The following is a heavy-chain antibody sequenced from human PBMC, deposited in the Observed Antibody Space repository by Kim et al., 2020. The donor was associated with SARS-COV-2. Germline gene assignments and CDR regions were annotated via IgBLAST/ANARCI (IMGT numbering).Heavy chain of an antibody. Sequence: GGSLRLSCAVSGFTFSNYDMHWVRQATGKGLEWVSGIGTAGDTYYAGSVKGRFTISRENAKNSLYLQMNSLRAGDTAVYYCARDLLWFGRGHYYGMDVWGQGTTVTVSS. D-gene: IGHD3-10*01. V-gene: IGHV3-13*01. J-gene: IGHJ6*02. CDR3: ARDLLWFGRGHYYGMDV. CDR2: IGTAGDT. CDR1: GFTFSNYD.